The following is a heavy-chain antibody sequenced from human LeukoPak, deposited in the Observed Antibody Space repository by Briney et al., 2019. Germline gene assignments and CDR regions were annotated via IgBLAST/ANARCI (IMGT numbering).Heavy chain of an antibody. CDR2: INHSGST. CDR3: ARGGYTSSFDY. D-gene: IGHD6-13*01. V-gene: IGHV4-34*01. CDR1: GGSFSGYS. J-gene: IGHJ4*02. Sequence: SETLSLTCAAYGGSFSGYSWSWIRQPPGKGLEWIGEINHSGSTNDNPSLRSRVIVSVDTSKNQFFLKLSSVTAADTAVYYCARGGYTSSFDYWGQGTLVTVSS.